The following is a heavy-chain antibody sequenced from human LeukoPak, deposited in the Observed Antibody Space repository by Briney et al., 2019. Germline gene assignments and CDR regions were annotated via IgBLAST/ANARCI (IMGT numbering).Heavy chain of an antibody. Sequence: ASVKVSCKASGYTFTSYGISWVRQAPGQGLEWMGWISAYNGNTNYAQKFQGRVTITADTSTDTAYMELSSLRSEDTAVYYCATDKIFGVVTIDYWGQGTLVTVSS. CDR1: GYTFTSYG. J-gene: IGHJ4*02. D-gene: IGHD3-3*01. CDR3: ATDKIFGVVTIDY. V-gene: IGHV1-18*01. CDR2: ISAYNGNT.